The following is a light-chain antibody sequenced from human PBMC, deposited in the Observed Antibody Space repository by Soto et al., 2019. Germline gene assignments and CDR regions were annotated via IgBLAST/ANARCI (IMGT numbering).Light chain of an antibody. V-gene: IGLV1-51*01. CDR2: DNN. CDR3: GTWDSSLSVGV. J-gene: IGLJ2*01. CDR1: NSNIGRNY. Sequence: QAVVTQPPSVSAAPGQKVTISCSGSNSNIGRNYVSWYQQLPGTAPKLLIYDNNKRPSGIPDRFSGSKSGTSATLGITGLQTGDEADYYCGTWDSSLSVGVFGGGTKVTVL.